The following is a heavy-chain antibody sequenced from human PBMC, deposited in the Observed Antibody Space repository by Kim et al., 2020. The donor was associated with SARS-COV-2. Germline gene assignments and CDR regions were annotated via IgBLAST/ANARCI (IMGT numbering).Heavy chain of an antibody. V-gene: IGHV3-30-3*01. CDR2: IFYDGSNK. CDR3: ATGQSHCCAPRFVYVMD. J-gene: IGHJ6*01. D-gene: IGHD2-15*01. Sequence: GGSLRLSCAPSGFTFRNYSLRWVRQAPGKGLEWVSLIFYDGSNKYYADSVKGLFTISGNYSKNMFYLHMSSVRIDNTALYYWATGQSHCCAPRFVYVMD. CDR1: GFTFRNYS.